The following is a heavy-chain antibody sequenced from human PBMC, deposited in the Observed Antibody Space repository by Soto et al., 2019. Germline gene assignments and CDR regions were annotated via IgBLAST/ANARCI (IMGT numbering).Heavy chain of an antibody. CDR2: IIPIFGTA. CDR3: ARDLYGDYESGFDY. V-gene: IGHV1-69*13. D-gene: IGHD4-17*01. Sequence: SSVKGSCKAAGEGLSGDPSGRRRQAPGQGLEWMGGIIPIFGTANYAQKFQGRVTITADESTSTAYMELSSLRSEDTAVYYCARDLYGDYESGFDYWGQGTLVTVSS. CDR1: GEGLSGDP. J-gene: IGHJ4*02.